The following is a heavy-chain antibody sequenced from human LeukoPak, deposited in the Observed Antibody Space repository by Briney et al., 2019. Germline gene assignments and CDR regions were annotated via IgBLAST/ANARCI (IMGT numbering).Heavy chain of an antibody. CDR3: ARGRLYCSSTSCYIHPYGMDV. Sequence: SETLSLTCTVSGGSISSYYWSWIRQPPGKGLEWIGYIYYSGSTNYNPSLKSRVTISVDTSKNQFSLKLSSVTAADTAVYYCARGRLYCSSTSCYIHPYGMDVWGQGTTVTVSS. J-gene: IGHJ6*02. V-gene: IGHV4-59*08. D-gene: IGHD2-2*02. CDR2: IYYSGST. CDR1: GGSISSYY.